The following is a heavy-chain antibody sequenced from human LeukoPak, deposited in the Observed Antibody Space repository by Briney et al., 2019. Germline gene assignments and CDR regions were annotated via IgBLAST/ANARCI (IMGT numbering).Heavy chain of an antibody. CDR3: ARGGYYDYVWGNYWFDP. CDR2: INPNGGGT. D-gene: IGHD3-16*01. V-gene: IGHV1-2*02. CDR1: GYTFTGYY. J-gene: IGHJ5*02. Sequence: ASVKVSCKASGYTFTGYYMHWVRQAPGQGLEWMGWINPNGGGTNYAQKFQGRVTMTRDTSISTAYMELSRLRSDDTAVYYCARGGYYDYVWGNYWFDPWGQGTLVTVSS.